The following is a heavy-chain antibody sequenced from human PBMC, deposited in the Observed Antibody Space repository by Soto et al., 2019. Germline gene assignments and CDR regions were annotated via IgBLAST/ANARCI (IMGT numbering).Heavy chain of an antibody. J-gene: IGHJ2*01. D-gene: IGHD1-26*01. CDR3: ARSGSLYRYFDP. CDR2: INDGNGNT. V-gene: IGHV1-3*01. CDR1: GYTFTSYA. Sequence: QVQLVQSGAEVKKPGASVKVSCKASGYTFTSYAMHWVRQAPGQRLEWMGWINDGNGNTKYSQKFQSRVTITTDTSASTAYMELSSLRSEDTAVYYCARSGSLYRYFDPWGRGTLVTVSS.